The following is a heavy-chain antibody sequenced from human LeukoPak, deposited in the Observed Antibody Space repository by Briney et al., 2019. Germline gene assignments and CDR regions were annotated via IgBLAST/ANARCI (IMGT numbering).Heavy chain of an antibody. CDR2: ITSSSSHI. CDR3: ARVMMGATVTTFHYYCMDV. CDR1: GFTFSHYS. J-gene: IGHJ6*03. D-gene: IGHD4-11*01. Sequence: GGSLRLSCAASGFTFSHYSIDWVRQAPGKGLERVASITSSSSHIYYADSVKGRFTISRDNAKNALYLQMNSLRAEDTAIYYCARVMMGATVTTFHYYCMDVWGVGTTVTVSS. V-gene: IGHV3-21*01.